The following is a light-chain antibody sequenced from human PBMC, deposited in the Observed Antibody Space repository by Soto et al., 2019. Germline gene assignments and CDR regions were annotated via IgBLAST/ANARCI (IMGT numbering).Light chain of an antibody. CDR2: GAS. CDR1: QNINSN. J-gene: IGKJ1*01. CDR3: QHYNSYSEA. Sequence: EVVMTQSPDTLSVPPGERATLSCRASQNINSNLAWYQQKPGQAPRLLIYGASTRVTGIPARFSGGRPGTEFTLTISSLQPDDFATYYCQHYNSYSEAFGQGTKVEI. V-gene: IGKV3-15*01.